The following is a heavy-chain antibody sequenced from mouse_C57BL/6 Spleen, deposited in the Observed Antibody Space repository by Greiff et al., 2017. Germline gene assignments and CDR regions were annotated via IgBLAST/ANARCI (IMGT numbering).Heavy chain of an antibody. D-gene: IGHD1-1*01. CDR1: GYTFTSYT. Sequence: QVQLQQSGAELARPGASVKMSCKASGYTFTSYTMHWVKQRPGQGLEWIGYINPSSGYTKYNQKFKDKATLTADKSSSTAYVQLSSLTSEDSAVYYCARSDYYGSPYAMDYWGQGTSATVSS. J-gene: IGHJ4*01. CDR3: ARSDYYGSPYAMDY. CDR2: INPSSGYT. V-gene: IGHV1-4*01.